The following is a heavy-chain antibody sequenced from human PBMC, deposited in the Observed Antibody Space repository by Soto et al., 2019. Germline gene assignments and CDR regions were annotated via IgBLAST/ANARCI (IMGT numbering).Heavy chain of an antibody. J-gene: IGHJ3*02. CDR2: ISYDGSNK. CDR1: GFTFSSYS. CDR3: ARDRGWELHAFDI. V-gene: IGHV3-30*03. D-gene: IGHD1-26*01. Sequence: GGSLRLSCAASGFTFSSYSMNWVRQAPGKGLEWVAVISYDGSNKYYADSVKGRFTISRDNSKNTLYLQMNSLRAEDTAVYYCARDRGWELHAFDIWGQGTMVTVSS.